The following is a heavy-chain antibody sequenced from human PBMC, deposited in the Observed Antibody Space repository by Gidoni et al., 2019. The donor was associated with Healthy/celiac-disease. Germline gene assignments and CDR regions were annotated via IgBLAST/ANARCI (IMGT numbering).Heavy chain of an antibody. CDR2: ISWNSGSI. CDR3: AKDLYGDPRVMDV. CDR1: GFTFDAYA. D-gene: IGHD4-17*01. V-gene: IGHV3-9*01. J-gene: IGHJ6*02. Sequence: EVQLVESGGGLVQPGRSLRLSCAASGFTFDAYAMHWVRPAPGKGLEWVSGISWNSGSIGYADSVKGRFTISRDNAKNSLYLQMNSLRAEDTALYYCAKDLYGDPRVMDVWGQGTTVTVSS.